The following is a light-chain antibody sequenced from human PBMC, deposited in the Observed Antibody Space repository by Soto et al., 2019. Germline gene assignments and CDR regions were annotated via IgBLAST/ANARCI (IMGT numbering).Light chain of an antibody. J-gene: IGKJ3*01. V-gene: IGKV3-11*01. CDR2: DAS. CDR1: QSVSSY. CDR3: QQRSNWPPLFT. Sequence: PGERATLSCRASQSVSSYLAWYQQKPGQAPRLLIYDASNRATGIPARFSGSGSGTDFTLTISSLEPEDFAVYYCQQRSNWPPLFTFGPGTKVDIK.